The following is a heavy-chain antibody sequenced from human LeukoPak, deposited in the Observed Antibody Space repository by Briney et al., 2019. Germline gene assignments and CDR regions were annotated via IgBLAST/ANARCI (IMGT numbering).Heavy chain of an antibody. CDR1: GFTFSSYA. J-gene: IGHJ6*03. V-gene: IGHV3-23*01. D-gene: IGHD3-3*01. CDR3: AKGGYDFWSGYWYYYYYYMDV. CDR2: ISGSGGST. Sequence: GGSLRLSCAASGFTFSSYAMSWVRQAPGKGLEWVSAISGSGGSTYYADSVKGRFTISRDNSKNTLYLQMNSLRAEDTAVYYCAKGGYDFWSGYWYYYYYYMDVWGKGTTVTVSS.